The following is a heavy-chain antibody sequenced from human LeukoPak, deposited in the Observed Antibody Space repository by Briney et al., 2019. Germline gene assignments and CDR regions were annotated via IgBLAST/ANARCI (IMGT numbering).Heavy chain of an antibody. J-gene: IGHJ4*02. Sequence: SETLSLTCAVYGGSFSGYYWSWIRQPPGKGLEWIGEINHSGSTNYNPPLKSRVTISVDTSKNQFSLKLSSVTAADTAVYYCARGWHCSGGSCYSIDYWGQGTLVTVSS. D-gene: IGHD2-15*01. CDR3: ARGWHCSGGSCYSIDY. CDR1: GGSFSGYY. V-gene: IGHV4-34*01. CDR2: INHSGST.